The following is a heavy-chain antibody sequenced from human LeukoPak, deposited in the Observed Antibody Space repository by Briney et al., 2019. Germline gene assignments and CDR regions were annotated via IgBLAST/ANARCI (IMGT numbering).Heavy chain of an antibody. CDR2: IYPGDSDT. J-gene: IGHJ6*02. CDR1: GYSFTSYW. Sequence: GESLKSSCKGSGYSFTSYWIGWVRQMPGKGLEWMGVIYPGDSDTRYSPSFQGQVTISADKSISTAYLQWSSLKASDTAMYYCARADDDIAAAGNPPYGMDVWGQGTTVTVSS. CDR3: ARADDDIAAAGNPPYGMDV. D-gene: IGHD6-13*01. V-gene: IGHV5-51*01.